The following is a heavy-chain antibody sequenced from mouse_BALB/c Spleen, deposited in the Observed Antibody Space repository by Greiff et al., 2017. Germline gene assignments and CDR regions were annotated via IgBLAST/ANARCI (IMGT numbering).Heavy chain of an antibody. D-gene: IGHD1-1*01. CDR1: GFTFSSYT. V-gene: IGHV5-12-2*01. CDR3: ARQDTTTCLDY. Sequence: EVKVVESGGGLVQPGGSLKLSCAASGFTFSSYTMSWVHQTPEKRLEWVAYISNGGGSTYYPDTVKGRFTISRDNAKNTLYLQMSSLKSEDTAMYYCARQDTTTCLDYWGQGTTLTVSS. J-gene: IGHJ2*01. CDR2: ISNGGGST.